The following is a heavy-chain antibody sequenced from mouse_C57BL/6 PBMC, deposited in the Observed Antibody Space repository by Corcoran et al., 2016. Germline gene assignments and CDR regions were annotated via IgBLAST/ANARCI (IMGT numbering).Heavy chain of an antibody. V-gene: IGHV1-26*01. CDR3: ARRLPVESMDY. Sequence: EVQLQQSGPELVKPGASVKISCKASGYTFTDYYMNWVKQSHGKSLEWIGDINPNNGGTSYNQKFKGKATLTVDKSSSTAYMELRSLTSEDSAVYYCARRLPVESMDYWGQGTSVTVSS. D-gene: IGHD2-10*01. CDR1: GYTFTDYY. CDR2: INPNNGGT. J-gene: IGHJ4*01.